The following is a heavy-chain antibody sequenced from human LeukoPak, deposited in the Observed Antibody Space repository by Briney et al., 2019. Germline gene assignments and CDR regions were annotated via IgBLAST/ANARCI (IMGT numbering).Heavy chain of an antibody. Sequence: GGSLRLSCAASGFTFYSYAMTWVRQAPGKGLEWVSTISPSGGTTYYADSVKGRFIISRDDVRNTVYLLMKNMRVEDAAKYYCAKGALRGYSAPGVFDVWGPGTIVTVSS. CDR2: ISPSGGTT. CDR1: GFTFYSYA. D-gene: IGHD5-12*01. CDR3: AKGALRGYSAPGVFDV. J-gene: IGHJ3*01. V-gene: IGHV3-23*01.